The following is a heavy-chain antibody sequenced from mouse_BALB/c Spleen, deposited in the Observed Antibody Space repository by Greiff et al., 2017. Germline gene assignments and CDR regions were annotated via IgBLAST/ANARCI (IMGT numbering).Heavy chain of an antibody. CDR1: GYTFTSYW. V-gene: IGHV1-7*01. D-gene: IGHD1-1*01. Sequence: QVQLKQSGAELAKPGASVKMSCKASGYTFTSYWMHWVKQRPGQGLEWIGYINPSTGYTEYNQKFKDKATLTADKSSSTAYMQLSSLTSEDSAVYYCARNYGSRPPFACWGQGTLVTVSA. CDR2: INPSTGYT. CDR3: ARNYGSRPPFAC. J-gene: IGHJ3*01.